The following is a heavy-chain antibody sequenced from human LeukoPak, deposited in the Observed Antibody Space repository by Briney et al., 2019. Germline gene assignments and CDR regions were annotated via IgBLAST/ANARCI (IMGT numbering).Heavy chain of an antibody. CDR3: ARVRRIAAALGWFDP. J-gene: IGHJ5*02. V-gene: IGHV4-34*01. Sequence: SETLSLTCAVYGGSFSGYYWSWIRQPPGKGLEWIGEINHSGSTNYNPSLKSRVTISVDTSKNQFSQKMRSVTAADTAVYYCARVRRIAAALGWFDPWGQGTLVTVSS. CDR2: INHSGST. D-gene: IGHD6-13*01. CDR1: GGSFSGYY.